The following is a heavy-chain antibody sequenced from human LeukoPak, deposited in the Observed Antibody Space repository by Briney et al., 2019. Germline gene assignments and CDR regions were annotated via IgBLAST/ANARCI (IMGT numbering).Heavy chain of an antibody. Sequence: PGRSLRLSRAASGFIFSNYCMAWVRQAPGRGREGVANIKEDGGDKHYVDSVKGRFTTSRDNAKNTLSLQMNSLRSEDTAVYYCARCRRDGYHFDFWGQGTLVTVSS. CDR3: ARCRRDGYHFDF. V-gene: IGHV3-7*01. J-gene: IGHJ4*02. D-gene: IGHD5-24*01. CDR2: IKEDGGDK. CDR1: GFIFSNYC.